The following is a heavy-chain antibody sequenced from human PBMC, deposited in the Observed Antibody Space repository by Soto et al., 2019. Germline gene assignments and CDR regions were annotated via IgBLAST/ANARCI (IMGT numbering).Heavy chain of an antibody. J-gene: IGHJ5*02. Sequence: PGGSLRLSCAASGFTVSSNYMSWVRQAPGRGLEWISFISRSHSDIYYADSVKGRFTISRDNAKNSMFLQMNSLRGEDRAVYYCGREGRNGYTPYYIGTWGQGGPGTSPQ. D-gene: IGHD1-26*01. CDR2: ISRSHSDI. CDR3: GREGRNGYTPYYIGT. V-gene: IGHV3-21*05. CDR1: GFTVSSNY.